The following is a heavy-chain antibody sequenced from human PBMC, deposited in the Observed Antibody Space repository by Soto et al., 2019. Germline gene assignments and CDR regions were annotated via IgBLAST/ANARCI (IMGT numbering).Heavy chain of an antibody. D-gene: IGHD3-22*01. J-gene: IGHJ4*02. CDR3: ARLRYYYDSSGYWDY. V-gene: IGHV3-7*01. CDR1: GFTFSSYW. Sequence: PGGSLRLSCAASGFTFSSYWMSWVRQAPGKGLEWVANIKQDGSEKYYVDSVKGRFTISRDNAKNSLYLQMNSLRAEDTAVYYCARLRYYYDSSGYWDYWGQVTLDTVST. CDR2: IKQDGSEK.